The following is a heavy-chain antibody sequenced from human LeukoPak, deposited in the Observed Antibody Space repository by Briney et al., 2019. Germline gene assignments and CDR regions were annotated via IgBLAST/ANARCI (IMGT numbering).Heavy chain of an antibody. J-gene: IGHJ6*03. CDR3: AKARLRFLDSPMDV. CDR1: GFTFDDYA. D-gene: IGHD3-3*01. Sequence: QPGRSLRLSCAASGFTFDDYAMHWVRQAPGKGLEWVSGISWNSGSIGYADSVKGRFTISRDNAKNSLYLQMNSLRAEDMALYYCAKARLRFLDSPMDVWGKGTTVTVSS. V-gene: IGHV3-9*03. CDR2: ISWNSGSI.